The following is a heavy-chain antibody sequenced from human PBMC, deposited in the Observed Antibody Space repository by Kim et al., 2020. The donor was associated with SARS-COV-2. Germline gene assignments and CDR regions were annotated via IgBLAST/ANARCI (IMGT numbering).Heavy chain of an antibody. V-gene: IGHV3-30-3*01. CDR1: GFTFSSYA. CDR3: ARGGLRPMVRGVINP. J-gene: IGHJ5*02. Sequence: GGSLRLSCAASGFTFSSYAMHWVRQAPGKGLEWVAVISYDGSNKYYADSVKGRFTISRDNSKNTLYLQMNSLRAEDTAVYYCARGGLRPMVRGVINPWGQGTLVTVSS. CDR2: ISYDGSNK. D-gene: IGHD3-10*01.